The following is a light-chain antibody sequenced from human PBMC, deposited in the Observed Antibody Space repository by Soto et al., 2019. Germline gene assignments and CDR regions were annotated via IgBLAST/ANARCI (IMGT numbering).Light chain of an antibody. CDR1: QSLVYSDGNTY. CDR3: MPGAHWPPA. V-gene: IGKV2-30*01. CDR2: KVY. Sequence: DVVMTQPPLPLPLALAQPAAISFMSSQSLVYSDGNTYVNWFQQRPGQSPRRLIYKVYNRDSGVTDRFSGNGSGTDFTMQISRVEAEDVGVYYCMPGAHWPPAVGPGTKVDI. J-gene: IGKJ1*01.